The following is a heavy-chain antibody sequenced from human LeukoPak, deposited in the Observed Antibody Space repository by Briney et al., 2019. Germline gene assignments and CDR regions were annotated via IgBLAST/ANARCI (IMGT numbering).Heavy chain of an antibody. CDR1: GFTFSDYS. J-gene: IGHJ4*02. CDR3: ARDYKYAFDN. D-gene: IGHD5-24*01. V-gene: IGHV3-48*01. Sequence: GSLRLSCAASGFTFSDYSMNWVHQAPGKGLEWISYIGIDSGNTNYADSVKGRFTISGDKAKNSLYLQMNSLRVEDTAAYYCARDYKYAFDNWGQGTLVTVSS. CDR2: IGIDSGNT.